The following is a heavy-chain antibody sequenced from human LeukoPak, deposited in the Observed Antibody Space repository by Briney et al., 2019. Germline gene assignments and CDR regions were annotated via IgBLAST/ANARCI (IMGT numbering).Heavy chain of an antibody. CDR1: GYTFTSYD. J-gene: IGHJ4*02. V-gene: IGHV1-69*05. CDR2: IIPIFGTA. Sequence: SVKVSCKASGYTFTSYDINWLRQATGQGLEWMGGIIPIFGTANYAQKFQGRVTITTDESTSTAYMELSSLRSEDTAVYYCARELVSSSYFDYWGQGTLVTVSS. D-gene: IGHD6-6*01. CDR3: ARELVSSSYFDY.